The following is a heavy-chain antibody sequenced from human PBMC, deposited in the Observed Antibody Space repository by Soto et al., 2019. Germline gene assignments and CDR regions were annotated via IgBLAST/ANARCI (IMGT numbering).Heavy chain of an antibody. Sequence: SVKVSCKXSGFTFTSSAVQWVRQARGQRLEWIGWIVVGSGNTNYAQKFQERVTITRDMSTSTAYMELSSLRSEDKAVYYCAAGGGPSVYYGMDVWGQGTTVTVSS. D-gene: IGHD2-15*01. CDR2: IVVGSGNT. CDR3: AAGGGPSVYYGMDV. J-gene: IGHJ6*02. V-gene: IGHV1-58*01. CDR1: GFTFTSSA.